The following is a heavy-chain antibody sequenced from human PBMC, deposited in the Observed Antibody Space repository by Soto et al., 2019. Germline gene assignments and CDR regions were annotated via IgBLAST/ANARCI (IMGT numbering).Heavy chain of an antibody. Sequence: GGSLRLSCAASGFTFSSYAMHWVRQAPGKGLEWVAVISYDGSNKYYADSVKGRFTISRDNSKNTLYLQMNSLRAEDTAVYYCARSSRVIAAAGKNYFDYWGQGTLVTVSS. J-gene: IGHJ4*02. CDR3: ARSSRVIAAAGKNYFDY. CDR2: ISYDGSNK. D-gene: IGHD6-13*01. CDR1: GFTFSSYA. V-gene: IGHV3-30-3*01.